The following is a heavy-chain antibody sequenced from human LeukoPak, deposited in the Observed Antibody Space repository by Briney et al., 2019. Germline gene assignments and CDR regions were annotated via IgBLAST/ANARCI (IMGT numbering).Heavy chain of an antibody. CDR3: ASPYASSGYSGSFDY. D-gene: IGHD3-22*01. CDR2: IIPILGIA. J-gene: IGHJ4*02. CDR1: GGTFSSYA. Sequence: ASVKVSCKASGGTFSSYAISWVRQAPGQGLEWMGRIIPILGIANYAQKFQGRVTITADKSTSTAYMELSSLRSEDTAVYYCASPYASSGYSGSFDYWGQGTLVTVSS. V-gene: IGHV1-69*10.